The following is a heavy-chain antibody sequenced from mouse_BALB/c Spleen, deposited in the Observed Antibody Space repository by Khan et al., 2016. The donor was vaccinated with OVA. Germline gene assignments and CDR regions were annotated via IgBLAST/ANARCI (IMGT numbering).Heavy chain of an antibody. CDR2: ISYSGST. D-gene: IGHD1-2*01. V-gene: IGHV3-2*02. CDR3: ARTARIKY. CDR1: GYSITSGYG. J-gene: IGHJ2*01. Sequence: EVQLEESGPGLVKPSQSLSLTCTVTGYSITSGYGWNWIRQFPGNKLEWIGYISYSGSTNYNPSLKRRISITRDTSKNQFFLQLNSVTTEDTATYYCARTARIKYWGKGTTLTVSS.